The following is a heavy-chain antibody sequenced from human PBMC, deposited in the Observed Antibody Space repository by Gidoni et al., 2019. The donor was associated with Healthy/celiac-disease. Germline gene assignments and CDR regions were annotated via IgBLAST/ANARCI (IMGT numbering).Heavy chain of an antibody. J-gene: IGHJ4*02. CDR2: INAGNGNT. CDR1: GYTFTSYA. D-gene: IGHD6-19*01. V-gene: IGHV1-3*01. CDR3: ASGSLPQAYSSGWYDDY. Sequence: QVQLVQSGAEVKKPGASVKVSCKASGYTFTSYAMHWVRQAPGQRLEWMGWINAGNGNTKYSQKFQGRVTITRDTSASTAYMELSSLRSEDTAVYYCASGSLPQAYSSGWYDDYWGQGTLVTVSS.